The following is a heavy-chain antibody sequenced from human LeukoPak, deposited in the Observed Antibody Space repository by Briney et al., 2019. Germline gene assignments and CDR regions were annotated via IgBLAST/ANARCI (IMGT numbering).Heavy chain of an antibody. Sequence: ASVKVSCRASGYTFTSFGISWVRQAPGQGLEWVGWNSPYNGHTNYAQKFQGRVTMTTDTSTTTAYMELRSLRPDDTAVYFCARDHDGNYRASGFWGQGTLVTVPS. CDR1: GYTFTSFG. D-gene: IGHD3-16*02. CDR2: NSPYNGHT. V-gene: IGHV1-18*01. J-gene: IGHJ4*02. CDR3: ARDHDGNYRASGF.